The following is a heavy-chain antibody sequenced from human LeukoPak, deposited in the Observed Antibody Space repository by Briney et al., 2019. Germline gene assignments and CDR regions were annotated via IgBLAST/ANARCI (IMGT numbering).Heavy chain of an antibody. CDR3: AKGEVGCSSTSCFNWFDP. CDR2: MNPNSGNT. D-gene: IGHD2-2*01. CDR1: GYTFTSYD. V-gene: IGHV1-8*01. J-gene: IGHJ5*02. Sequence: ASVKVSWKASGYTFTSYDINWVRQATGQGLEWMGWMNPNSGNTGYAQKFQGRVTMTRNTSISTAYMELSSLRSEDTAVYYCAKGEVGCSSTSCFNWFDPWGQGTLVTVSS.